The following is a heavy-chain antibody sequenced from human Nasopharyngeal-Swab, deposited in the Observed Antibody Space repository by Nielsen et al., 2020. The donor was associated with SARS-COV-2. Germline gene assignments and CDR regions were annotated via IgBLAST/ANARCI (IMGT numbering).Heavy chain of an antibody. J-gene: IGHJ4*02. CDR3: GRAGSYRIDY. CDR2: INSDGRTK. CDR1: GFTFSSYW. V-gene: IGHV3-74*01. Sequence: GESLKISCVASGFTFSSYWMQWVRQPPGKGLEWVARINSDGRTKDHADSLQGRFTIARDNAKNEVYLQLNGLRDEDTAVYYRGRAGSYRIDYWGQGTLVTVSS. D-gene: IGHD1-14*01.